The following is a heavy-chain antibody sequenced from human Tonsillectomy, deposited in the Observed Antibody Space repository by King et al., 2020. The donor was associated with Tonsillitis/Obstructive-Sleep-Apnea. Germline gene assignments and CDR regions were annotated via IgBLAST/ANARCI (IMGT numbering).Heavy chain of an antibody. CDR1: GGSISSSNYY. CDR3: ARLVEVPAAIPHFDY. D-gene: IGHD2-2*02. J-gene: IGHJ4*02. Sequence: QLQESGPGLVKPSETLSLTCTVSGGSISSSNYYWGWIRQPPGKGLEWIGNVCYSGSTYYNPSLKSRVIISVDTSKNQFSLKLSSVTAADTALYYFARLVEVPAAIPHFDYWGQGTLVTVSS. CDR2: VCYSGST. V-gene: IGHV4-39*01.